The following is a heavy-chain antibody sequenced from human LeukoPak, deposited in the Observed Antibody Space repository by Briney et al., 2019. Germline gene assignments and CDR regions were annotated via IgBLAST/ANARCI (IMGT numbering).Heavy chain of an antibody. CDR2: SSSSGRTI. V-gene: IGHV3-48*03. CDR3: AREIRGVISYYDY. Sequence: GGSLRLSCAASGFTFSSYEMNWVRQAPGKGLEWISYSSSSGRTIYYADSVKGRFTVSRDNAKNSLYLQMNSPRAEDTAVYYCAREIRGVISYYDYWGQGTLVTVSS. J-gene: IGHJ4*02. CDR1: GFTFSSYE. D-gene: IGHD3-10*01.